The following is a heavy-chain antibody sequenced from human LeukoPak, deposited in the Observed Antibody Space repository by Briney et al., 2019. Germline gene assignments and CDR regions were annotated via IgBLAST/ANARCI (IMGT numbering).Heavy chain of an antibody. V-gene: IGHV1-2*02. D-gene: IGHD3-22*01. CDR2: INPNSGDT. Sequence: ASVKVSCKASGYTFTGYYLHWVRQAPGQGLEWMGWINPNSGDTNYAQKFQGRVTMTRDTSISTAYMELNNLRSDDTAVYYCARGRGYYDSSGPQMGGYWGRGTLVTVSS. CDR1: GYTFTGYY. CDR3: ARGRGYYDSSGPQMGGY. J-gene: IGHJ4*02.